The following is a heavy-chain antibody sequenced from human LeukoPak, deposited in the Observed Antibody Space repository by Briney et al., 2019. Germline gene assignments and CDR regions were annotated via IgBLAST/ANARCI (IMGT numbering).Heavy chain of an antibody. CDR2: ISAYNGNT. CDR3: ARDNCSGGSCGGTLIDY. J-gene: IGHJ4*02. D-gene: IGHD2-15*01. CDR1: GYTFTSYG. Sequence: ASVKVSCKASGYTFTSYGISWVRQAPGQGLEWMGRISAYNGNTNYAQKLQGRVTMTTDTSTSTAYMELRSLRSDDTAVYYCARDNCSGGSCGGTLIDYWGQGTLVTVSS. V-gene: IGHV1-18*01.